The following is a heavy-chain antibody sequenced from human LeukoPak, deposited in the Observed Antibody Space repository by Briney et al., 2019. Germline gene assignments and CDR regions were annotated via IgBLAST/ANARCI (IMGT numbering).Heavy chain of an antibody. CDR2: ISYDGSNK. D-gene: IGHD4-11*01. CDR1: GFTFSSYG. J-gene: IGHJ3*02. CDR3: AKVEPMMTTPRSAFDI. Sequence: GGSLRLSCAASGFTFSSYGMHWVRQAPGKGLGWVAVISYDGSNKYYADSVKGRVTISRDNSKNTLFLQMNTLRADDTAVYYCAKVEPMMTTPRSAFDIWGQGTMVTVSS. V-gene: IGHV3-30*18.